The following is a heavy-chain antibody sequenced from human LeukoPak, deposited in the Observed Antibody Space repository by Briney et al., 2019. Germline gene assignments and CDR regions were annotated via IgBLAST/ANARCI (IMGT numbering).Heavy chain of an antibody. Sequence: SVKVSCKASGGTCSSYAISWVRQAPGQGLEWMGRIIPIFGIANYAQKFQGRVTITADKSTSTAYMELSSLRSEDTAVYYCARTYYYDSSGYYRYYFDYWGQGTLVTVSS. CDR1: GGTCSSYA. CDR2: IIPIFGIA. CDR3: ARTYYYDSSGYYRYYFDY. D-gene: IGHD3-22*01. J-gene: IGHJ4*02. V-gene: IGHV1-69*04.